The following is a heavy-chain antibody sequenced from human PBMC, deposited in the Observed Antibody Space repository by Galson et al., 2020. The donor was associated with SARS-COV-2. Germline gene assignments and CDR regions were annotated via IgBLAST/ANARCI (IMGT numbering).Heavy chain of an antibody. CDR3: ARETNDYSNYGLGAFDI. D-gene: IGHD4-4*01. Sequence: GGSLRLSCAASGFTFSSYAMHWVRQAPGKGLEWVAVILYDGSNKYYADSVKGRFTISRDNSKTTLYLQMNSLRAEDTAVYYCARETNDYSNYGLGAFDIWGQGTMVTVSS. CDR1: GFTFSSYA. CDR2: ILYDGSNK. V-gene: IGHV3-30*04. J-gene: IGHJ3*02.